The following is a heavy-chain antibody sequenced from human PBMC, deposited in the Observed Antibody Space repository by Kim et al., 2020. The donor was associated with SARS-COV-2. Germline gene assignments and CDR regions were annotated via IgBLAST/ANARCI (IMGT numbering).Heavy chain of an antibody. V-gene: IGHV3-13*04. CDR2: IGTAGDT. CDR3: ARARRGYYDSSGYYYVSWYFDY. CDR1: GFTFSSYD. D-gene: IGHD3-22*01. J-gene: IGHJ4*02. Sequence: GGSLRLSCAASGFTFSSYDMHWVRQATGKGLEWVSAIGTAGDTYYPGSVKGRFTISRENAKNSLYLQLNSLRAGDTAVYYCARARRGYYDSSGYYYVSWYFDYGRKGTLLPVSS.